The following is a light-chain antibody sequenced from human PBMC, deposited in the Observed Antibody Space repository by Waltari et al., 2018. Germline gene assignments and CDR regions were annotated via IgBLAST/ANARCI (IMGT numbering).Light chain of an antibody. J-gene: IGLJ2*01. CDR2: DVK. Sequence: QSALTQPASVSGSPGQSITISCAGTNSAIGYYNFVYWYQQHPGKAPKLMIFDVKRWPSGVSHRFSGSKAGNTASLTISGLQAEDEADYFCASYTSTNTVLFGGGTKVTVL. CDR3: ASYTSTNTVL. CDR1: NSAIGYYNF. V-gene: IGLV2-14*03.